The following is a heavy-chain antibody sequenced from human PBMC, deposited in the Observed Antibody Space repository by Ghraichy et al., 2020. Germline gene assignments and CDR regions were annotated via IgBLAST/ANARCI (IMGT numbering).Heavy chain of an antibody. D-gene: IGHD4-23*01. V-gene: IGHV3-48*02. CDR2: ITSSGRFI. CDR1: GFTLSSYS. CDR3: ARGSRVVRFYYYDAMDV. Sequence: AGSLRLSCVASGFTLSSYSLNWVRQAPGKGLEWLSYITSSGRFISYADSVKGRFTISRDNAKNSVDLQMNSLRDEDTAVYYCARGSRVVRFYYYDAMDVWGQGTTVTV. J-gene: IGHJ6*02.